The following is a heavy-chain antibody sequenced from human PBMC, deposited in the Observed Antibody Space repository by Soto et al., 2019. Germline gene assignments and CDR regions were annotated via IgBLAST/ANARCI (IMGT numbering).Heavy chain of an antibody. CDR2: ISAYNGNT. V-gene: IGHV1-18*01. CDR1: GYTFTSYG. Sequence: GAPVKVSCKASGYTFTSYGISWVRQAPGQGLEWMGWISAYNGNTNYAQKLQGRVTMTTDTSTSTAYMELRSLRSDDTAVYYCARGNYDFWSGYSGFDYWGQGTLVTVSS. D-gene: IGHD3-3*01. CDR3: ARGNYDFWSGYSGFDY. J-gene: IGHJ4*02.